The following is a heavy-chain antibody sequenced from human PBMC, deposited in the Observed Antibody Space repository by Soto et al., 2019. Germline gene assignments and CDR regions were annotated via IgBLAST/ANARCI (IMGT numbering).Heavy chain of an antibody. CDR1: GYTFSNYY. J-gene: IGHJ4*02. V-gene: IGHV1-46*01. CDR2: INPSGDST. CDR3: ARATRSGSPHFDH. Sequence: ASVKVSCKGAGYTFSNYYMHWVRQAPGQGLEWMGIINPSGDSTSYAQEFQGRVTMTRETSTSTLYMELSSLRSEDTAVYYCARATRSGSPHFDHWGQGTLVTAS. D-gene: IGHD5-12*01.